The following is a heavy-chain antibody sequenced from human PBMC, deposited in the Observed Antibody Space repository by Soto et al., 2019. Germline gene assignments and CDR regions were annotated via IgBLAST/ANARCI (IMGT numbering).Heavy chain of an antibody. V-gene: IGHV2-5*01. CDR2: IYWNDDV. CDR3: AHFPRGFSYGCFDY. Sequence: QITVKESGPTLVNRTQTLTLTCTFSGFSLTDTGVGVGWIRQPPGKALEWLALIYWNDDVRYSPSLRSRLTITKDTSKNQVLLTMTNMDPVDTSTFYSAHFPRGFSYGCFDYWGQGTQVTVFS. J-gene: IGHJ4*02. D-gene: IGHD3-10*01. CDR1: GFSLTDTGVG.